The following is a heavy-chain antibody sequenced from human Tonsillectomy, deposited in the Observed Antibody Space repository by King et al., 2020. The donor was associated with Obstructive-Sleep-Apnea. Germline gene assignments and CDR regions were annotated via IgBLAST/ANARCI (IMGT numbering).Heavy chain of an antibody. D-gene: IGHD3-9*01. J-gene: IGHJ6*02. CDR2: INSDGSST. V-gene: IGHV3-74*01. Sequence: VQLVESGGGLVQPGGSLRLSCAASGFAFSSYWMHWVRQAPGKGLVWVSRINSDGSSTSYADSVKGRFTISRDNAKNPLYLQMNSLRAEDTAVYYCAREFYDSLTRWAYYGMDVWGQGTTVTVSS. CDR3: AREFYDSLTRWAYYGMDV. CDR1: GFAFSSYW.